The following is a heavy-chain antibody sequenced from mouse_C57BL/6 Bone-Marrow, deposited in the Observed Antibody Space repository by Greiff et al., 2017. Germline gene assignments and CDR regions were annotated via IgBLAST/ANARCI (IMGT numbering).Heavy chain of an antibody. Sequence: EVKLVESGGGLVQPGGSLKLSCAASGFTFSSYTMSWVRQTPEKRLQWVAAISGGGGNTYYPDSVKGRFTISRDNDKNILYLQMGSLGSDDTVLYYCSRQVTTVLATKYFDVWGTGTTVTVSS. CDR1: GFTFSSYT. J-gene: IGHJ1*03. CDR3: SRQVTTVLATKYFDV. CDR2: ISGGGGNT. D-gene: IGHD1-1*01. V-gene: IGHV5-9*01.